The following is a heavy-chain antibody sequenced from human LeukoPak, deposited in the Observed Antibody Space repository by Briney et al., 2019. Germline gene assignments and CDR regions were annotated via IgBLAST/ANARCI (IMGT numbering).Heavy chain of an antibody. CDR2: VYYSGSS. V-gene: IGHV4-59*01. J-gene: IGHJ3*02. Sequence: SETLSLTCTGCGGSISSYYWSWIRQPPGKGLEWIGCVYYSGSSNYNPSLKSRVTISVDTSKNQFSLKLTSVTAADTAVYYCARDVKSKIAVSVLHAIDIWAQGTMVTVSS. D-gene: IGHD6-19*01. CDR1: GGSISSYY. CDR3: ARDVKSKIAVSVLHAIDI.